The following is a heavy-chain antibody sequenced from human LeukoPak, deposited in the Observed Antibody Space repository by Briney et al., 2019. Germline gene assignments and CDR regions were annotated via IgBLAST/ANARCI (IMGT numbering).Heavy chain of an antibody. V-gene: IGHV3-23*01. J-gene: IGHJ4*02. CDR2: ISGSGGST. CDR3: AKDPSYYYDNSGYYSFDY. Sequence: GGSLRLSCAASGFTFSSYAMSWVRQARGKGLEWVSAISGSGGSTYYADSVEGRFTISRDNSKNTLYLQMNSLRAEDTAVYYCAKDPSYYYDNSGYYSFDYWGQGTLVTVSS. D-gene: IGHD3-22*01. CDR1: GFTFSSYA.